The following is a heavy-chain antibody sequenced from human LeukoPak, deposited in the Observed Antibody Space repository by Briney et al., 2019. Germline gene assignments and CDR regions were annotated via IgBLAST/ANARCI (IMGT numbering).Heavy chain of an antibody. CDR3: ARGASRDGSGY. V-gene: IGHV3-23*01. Sequence: PGGSLRLSCAASGITFSSYAMSWVRQAPGKGLEWVSGISGSGGSTYYANSVKGRFTISRDNSKNTLYLQMNSLRAEDTAVYYCARGASRDGSGYWGQGTLVTVSS. D-gene: IGHD5-24*01. CDR2: ISGSGGST. CDR1: GITFSSYA. J-gene: IGHJ4*02.